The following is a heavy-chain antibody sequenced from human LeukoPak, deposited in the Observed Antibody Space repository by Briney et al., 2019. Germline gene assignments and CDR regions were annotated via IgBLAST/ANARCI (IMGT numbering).Heavy chain of an antibody. CDR2: ISGSGGST. V-gene: IGHV3-23*01. Sequence: GGSLRLSCAASGFTFSSYAMSWVRQAPGKGLEWVSAISGSGGSTYYADSVKGRFTISRDNAKNSLYLQMNSLRAEDTAVYYCARKSMTTGTFDYWGQGTLVTASS. CDR1: GFTFSSYA. CDR3: ARKSMTTGTFDY. D-gene: IGHD4-17*01. J-gene: IGHJ4*02.